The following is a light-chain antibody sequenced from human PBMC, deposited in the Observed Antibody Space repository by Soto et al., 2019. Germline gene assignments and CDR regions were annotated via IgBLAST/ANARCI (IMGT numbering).Light chain of an antibody. CDR3: QHYNTYPWT. J-gene: IGKJ1*01. V-gene: IGKV1-5*03. Sequence: DIQMTQSPSTLSASVGDRVTVTCRASQSISSWLAWYQQKAGKAPKLLIYKASALESGVPSRFSGSGSGTEFTLTISSLEPEDFATYYCQHYNTYPWTFGQGTTVDSK. CDR1: QSISSW. CDR2: KAS.